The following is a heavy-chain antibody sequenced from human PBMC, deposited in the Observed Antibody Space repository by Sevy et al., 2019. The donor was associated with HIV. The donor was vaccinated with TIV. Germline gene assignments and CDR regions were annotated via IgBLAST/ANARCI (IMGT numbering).Heavy chain of an antibody. D-gene: IGHD3-22*01. CDR2: IKSNTDGGTT. J-gene: IGHJ4*02. CDR3: TTVSPQNYYDSSGYLTTDY. Sequence: RGSLRLSCAASGFTFSNAWMSWVRQAPGKGLERVGRIKSNTDGGTTDYAAPVKGRLTISRDDSKNTLYLQMNSLKTEDTAVYYCTTVSPQNYYDSSGYLTTDYWGQGTLVTVSS. CDR1: GFTFSNAW. V-gene: IGHV3-15*01.